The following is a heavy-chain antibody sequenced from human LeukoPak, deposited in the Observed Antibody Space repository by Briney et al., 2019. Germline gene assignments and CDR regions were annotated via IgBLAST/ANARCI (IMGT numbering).Heavy chain of an antibody. V-gene: IGHV4-34*01. CDR2: INHSGST. J-gene: IGHJ3*02. CDR1: GGPFSGYY. Sequence: SQTLSLTCAVYGGPFSGYYWRWIRQPPGKGLEWIGEINHSGSTNYNPSLKSRVTISVNTSKNQLSLKLSSVTAADTAVYYCARATIALLRVTGASFDIWGQGTMVTVSS. CDR3: ARATIALLRVTGASFDI. D-gene: IGHD2-21*02.